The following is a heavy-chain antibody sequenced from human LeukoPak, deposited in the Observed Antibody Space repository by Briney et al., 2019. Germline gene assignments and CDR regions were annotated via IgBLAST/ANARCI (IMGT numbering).Heavy chain of an antibody. Sequence: GGSLRLCCAASGFTFSSYAMSWVRQAPGKGLEWVSAISGSGGSTYYADSVKGRFTISRDNSKNTLYLQMNSLRVEDTAVYYCARYSSSWYLKAFFDYWGQGTLVTVSS. D-gene: IGHD6-13*01. CDR2: ISGSGGST. CDR3: ARYSSSWYLKAFFDY. CDR1: GFTFSSYA. J-gene: IGHJ4*02. V-gene: IGHV3-23*01.